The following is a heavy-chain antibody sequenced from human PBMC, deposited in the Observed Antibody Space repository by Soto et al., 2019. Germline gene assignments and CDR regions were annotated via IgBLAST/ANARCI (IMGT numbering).Heavy chain of an antibody. CDR3: ARVGQGRYYFDY. Sequence: EVHLVESGGGSVQPGGSLRLSCAGSGFAFSSYWIHWVRQVPGKGLVWVSRINSDGSTTSYADSVRGRFTISRDNAKDTLYLQMNSLRAEHTALSYCARVGQGRYYFDYWGQGTLVTVSS. CDR1: GFAFSSYW. CDR2: INSDGSTT. J-gene: IGHJ4*02. V-gene: IGHV3-74*01.